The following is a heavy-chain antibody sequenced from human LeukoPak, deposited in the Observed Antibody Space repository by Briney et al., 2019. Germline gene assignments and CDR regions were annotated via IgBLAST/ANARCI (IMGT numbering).Heavy chain of an antibody. CDR1: GFTFSNYG. Sequence: PGGSLRLSCAASGFTFSNYGLSWVRQAPGKGLEWVSGISNSGDSTSYPDSVKGRFTISRDNSKNTLYLQMSSLRAEDTAVYFCAKDGGPNYYFYYMDVWGKGTTVTISS. V-gene: IGHV3-23*01. J-gene: IGHJ6*03. D-gene: IGHD3-3*01. CDR2: ISNSGDST. CDR3: AKDGGPNYYFYYMDV.